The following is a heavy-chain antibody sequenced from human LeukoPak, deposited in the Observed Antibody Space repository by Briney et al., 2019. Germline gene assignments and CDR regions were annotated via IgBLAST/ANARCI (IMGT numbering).Heavy chain of an antibody. CDR3: AKVMKGSERLTMVRGVIIKTAGLYYMDV. V-gene: IGHV3-21*04. CDR1: GFTFSSYS. CDR2: ISSSRGYI. J-gene: IGHJ6*03. Sequence: GGSLRLSCAASGFTFSSYSMNWVRQAPGKGLEWVSSISSSRGYIYYADSVKGRFTISRDNAKNSLYLQMNSLRAEDTAVYYCAKVMKGSERLTMVRGVIIKTAGLYYMDVWGKGTTVTVSS. D-gene: IGHD3-10*01.